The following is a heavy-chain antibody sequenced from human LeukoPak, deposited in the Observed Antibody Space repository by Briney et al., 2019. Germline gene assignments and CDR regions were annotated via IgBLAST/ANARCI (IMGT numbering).Heavy chain of an antibody. CDR1: GYTFTSYY. J-gene: IGHJ3*01. V-gene: IGHV1-2*02. D-gene: IGHD6-19*01. CDR3: ARLRSGGLAKITAFDV. Sequence: GASVKLSCKGSGYTFTSYYLHWLRQAPEQGLEWMGWINPRSGATAFAQKFQGRVTMTRDTSITTVDMELSGLTSDDTAVYYCARLRSGGLAKITAFDVWGRGTVVTVSS. CDR2: INPRSGAT.